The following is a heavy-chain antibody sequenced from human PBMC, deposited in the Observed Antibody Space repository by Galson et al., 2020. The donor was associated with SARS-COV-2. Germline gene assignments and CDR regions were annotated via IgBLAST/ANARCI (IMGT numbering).Heavy chain of an antibody. CDR1: GFSLSSSGMC. D-gene: IGHD6-19*01. J-gene: IGHJ4*02. V-gene: IGHV2-70*11. Sequence: ESGPTLVKPTQTLTLTCTFSGFSLSSSGMCVSWIRQPPGKALEWLARIDWDDDEYYSTSLKTRLTISKDTSKNRVVLTMTNMDPMDTATYYCARIDSSGCRGNYWGQGTLVTVSS. CDR2: IDWDDDE. CDR3: ARIDSSGCRGNY.